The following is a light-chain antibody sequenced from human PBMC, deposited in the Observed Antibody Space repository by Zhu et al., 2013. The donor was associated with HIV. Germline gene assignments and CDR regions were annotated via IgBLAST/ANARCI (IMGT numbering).Light chain of an antibody. V-gene: IGKV3D-20*02. Sequence: EIVLTQSPGTLSLSPGETATLSCRASQSVGSRSLAWYQQKPGQAPRLLIYDASIRATGIADRFSGSGYETDFTLTITRLEPEDFATYYCQQSYSTLRAFGPGTKVDIK. CDR1: QSVGSRS. CDR2: DAS. J-gene: IGKJ3*01. CDR3: QQSYSTLRA.